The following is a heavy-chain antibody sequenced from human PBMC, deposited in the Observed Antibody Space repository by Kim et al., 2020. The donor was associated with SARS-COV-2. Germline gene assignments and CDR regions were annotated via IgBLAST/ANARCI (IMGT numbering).Heavy chain of an antibody. Sequence: SETLSLTCTVSGGSISGYYWSWIRQPPGMGLEWIGYLFYGGSTNYNPSFKSRVTISVDTSKNQFSLNLSSVTAADTAVYYCARVSNSGPYYYDMDVWGQGTTVSVSS. D-gene: IGHD5-12*01. J-gene: IGHJ6*02. CDR1: GGSISGYY. V-gene: IGHV4-59*01. CDR3: ARVSNSGPYYYDMDV. CDR2: LFYGGST.